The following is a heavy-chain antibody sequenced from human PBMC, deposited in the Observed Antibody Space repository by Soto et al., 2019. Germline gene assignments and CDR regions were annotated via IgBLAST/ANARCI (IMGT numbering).Heavy chain of an antibody. J-gene: IGHJ6*03. CDR1: GFTFSSYA. V-gene: IGHV3-23*01. D-gene: IGHD2-2*01. CDR3: AKGHDCSSTSCHIIYYYYMDV. Sequence: GGSLRLSCAASGFTFSSYAMSWVRQAPGKGLEWVSGISGSGGSTYYADSVKGRFTISRDNSKNTLYLQMNSLRAEDTAVYYCAKGHDCSSTSCHIIYYYYMDVWGKGTTVTVSS. CDR2: ISGSGGST.